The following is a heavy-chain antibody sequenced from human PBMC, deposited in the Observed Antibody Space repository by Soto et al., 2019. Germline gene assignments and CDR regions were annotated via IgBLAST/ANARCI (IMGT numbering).Heavy chain of an antibody. Sequence: PSQTLSLTCAISGDSVSRKSAAWNWIRQSPSRGPEWLGRTYYRSKWYNDYAVSVKSRITINADTSKNQFSLQVNSVTPEDTAVYYCAREWELLHYYYGMDVWGQGTTVTVSS. V-gene: IGHV6-1*01. CDR1: GDSVSRKSAA. D-gene: IGHD1-26*01. CDR3: AREWELLHYYYGMDV. CDR2: TYYRSKWYN. J-gene: IGHJ6*02.